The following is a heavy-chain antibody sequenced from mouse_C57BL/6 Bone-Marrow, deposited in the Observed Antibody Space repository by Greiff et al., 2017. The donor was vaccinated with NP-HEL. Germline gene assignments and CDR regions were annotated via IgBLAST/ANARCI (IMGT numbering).Heavy chain of an antibody. CDR1: GYTFTDYE. CDR3: TVYDGYYWYIDV. CDR2: IDPETGGT. V-gene: IGHV1-15*01. D-gene: IGHD2-3*01. Sequence: VQLQQSGAELVRPGASVTLSCKASGYTFTDYEMHWVKQTPVHGLEWIGAIDPETGGTAYNQKFKGTAILTADHSSSTAYMALRSLTSEDSAVYYCTVYDGYYWYIDVWGTGTTVTVSS. J-gene: IGHJ1*03.